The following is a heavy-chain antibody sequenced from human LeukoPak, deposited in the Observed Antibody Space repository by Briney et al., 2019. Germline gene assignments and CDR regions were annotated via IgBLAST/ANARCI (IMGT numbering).Heavy chain of an antibody. CDR2: IRTTAEGAKYA. J-gene: IGHJ4*02. D-gene: IGHD3-9*01. CDR1: GFSFTDYP. CDR3: ATDQRYAFDY. Sequence: GGSLRLSCAPSGFSFTDYPMNWVRQAPGKGLEWVSNIRTTAEGAKYAYYADSVKGRVTISRDDGKNTLYLHMNSLRDDDTAVYYCATDQRYAFDYWGQGILVTVSS. V-gene: IGHV3-48*02.